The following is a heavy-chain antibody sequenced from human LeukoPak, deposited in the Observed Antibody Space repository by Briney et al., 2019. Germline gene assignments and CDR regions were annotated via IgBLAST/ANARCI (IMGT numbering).Heavy chain of an antibody. Sequence: PSETLSLTCTVSGGSISSYYRSWIRQPPGKGLEWIGYIYYSGSTNYNPSLKSRVTISVDTSKNQFSLKLSSVTAADTAVYYCASGTSYYDFWSGIANWGQGTLVTVSS. CDR1: GGSISSYY. V-gene: IGHV4-59*01. J-gene: IGHJ4*02. D-gene: IGHD3-3*01. CDR2: IYYSGST. CDR3: ASGTSYYDFWSGIAN.